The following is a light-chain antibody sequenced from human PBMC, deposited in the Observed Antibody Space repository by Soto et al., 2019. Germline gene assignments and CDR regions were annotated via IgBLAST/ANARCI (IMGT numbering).Light chain of an antibody. CDR3: QQYKNWPRT. Sequence: EIVMTQSPATLSVSPGETATLSCRASQYVSNKVAWYQQKPGQAPSLLILGASTRATDMPGTFSGSGSGTEFTLTISSLQSEDFGVYYCQQYKNWPRTFGQGTKVDNK. V-gene: IGKV3-15*01. J-gene: IGKJ1*01. CDR1: QYVSNK. CDR2: GAS.